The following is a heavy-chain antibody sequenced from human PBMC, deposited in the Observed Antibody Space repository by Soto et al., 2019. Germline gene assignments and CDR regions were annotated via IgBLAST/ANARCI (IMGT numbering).Heavy chain of an antibody. CDR3: VRGGKTAGAFDI. J-gene: IGHJ3*02. Sequence: PGGSLRLSCAASGFTFINYGMHWVRQAPGKGLEWVAVIWDDGNQKYYVDSVKGRFTISRDNSENTMFLQMNSLTAEDTAVYYCVRGGKTAGAFDIWGQGTMVTVSS. V-gene: IGHV3-33*01. CDR2: IWDDGNQK. D-gene: IGHD3-16*01. CDR1: GFTFINYG.